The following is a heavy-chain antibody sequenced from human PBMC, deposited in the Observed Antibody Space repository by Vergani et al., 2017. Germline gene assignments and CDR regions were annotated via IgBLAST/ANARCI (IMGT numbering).Heavy chain of an antibody. CDR2: IKSTFDRGTT. CDR3: TTDPRYCGDGSCYWQRDHHYYGMDV. D-gene: IGHD2-21*01. Sequence: EVQLVESGGGIVKPGGSLRLSCVASGFSFSNAWMNWVRRTPGKGLEWVGRIKSTFDRGTTAYAAAVKGRFTISRDDSKNTLFLQMNGLKTEDIGVYYCTTDPRYCGDGSCYWQRDHHYYGMDVWGQGTTVTVSS. CDR1: GFSFSNAW. V-gene: IGHV3-15*07. J-gene: IGHJ6*02.